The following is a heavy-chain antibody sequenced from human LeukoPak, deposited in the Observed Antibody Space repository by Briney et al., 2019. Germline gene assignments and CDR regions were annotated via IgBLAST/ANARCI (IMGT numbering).Heavy chain of an antibody. D-gene: IGHD6-13*01. CDR2: IWYDGSNK. Sequence: PGGSLRLSCAASGFTFSSYGVHWVRQAPGKGLEWVAVIWYDGSNKYYADSVKGRFTISRDNSKNTLYLQMNSLRAEDTAVYYCARGGLDSSSWHQFDYWGQGTLVTVSS. J-gene: IGHJ4*02. CDR1: GFTFSSYG. CDR3: ARGGLDSSSWHQFDY. V-gene: IGHV3-33*01.